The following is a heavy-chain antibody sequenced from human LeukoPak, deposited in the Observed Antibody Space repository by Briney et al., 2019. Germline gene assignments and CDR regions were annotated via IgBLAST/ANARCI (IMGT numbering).Heavy chain of an antibody. D-gene: IGHD4-17*01. V-gene: IGHV3-30*18. CDR3: AQAAVPRYYFYYMDV. CDR2: ISSDESNK. CDR1: GFTFSTYG. J-gene: IGHJ6*03. Sequence: QPGRALRLSCVASGFTFSTYGMHWVRQAPGKGLEWVAVISSDESNKYYVAAVKGRFTISRDNSKNTLYLQMNSLRAEDTAMYYCAQAAVPRYYFYYMDVWGKGTTVTVSS.